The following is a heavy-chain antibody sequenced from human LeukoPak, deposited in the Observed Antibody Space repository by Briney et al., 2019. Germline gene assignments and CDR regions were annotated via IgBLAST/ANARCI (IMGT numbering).Heavy chain of an antibody. CDR2: ISSSGSTI. D-gene: IGHD3-10*01. J-gene: IGHJ5*02. CDR3: ARATMVIRSNWFDP. V-gene: IGHV3-11*04. Sequence: GGSLRLSCAGSGFTFSDYYMSWLRQAPGKGLEWVSYISSSGSTIYYADSVKGRFTISRDNAKNSLYLQINSLRAEDTAVYYCARATMVIRSNWFDPWGQGTLVTVSS. CDR1: GFTFSDYY.